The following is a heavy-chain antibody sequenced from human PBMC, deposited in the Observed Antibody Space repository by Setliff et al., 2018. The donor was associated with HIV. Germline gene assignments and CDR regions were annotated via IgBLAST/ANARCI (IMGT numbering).Heavy chain of an antibody. CDR1: GGSISNSY. CDR2: IHYGGRS. Sequence: PSETLSLTCTVSGGSISNSYWSWIRQPPGKGLEWIGIIHYGGRSYYGPSLKSRVTISVDTSKTQFSLKLRSVAASDTAIYYCARYRSKLDWFDPWGQGTLVTVSS. D-gene: IGHD5-12*01. J-gene: IGHJ5*02. V-gene: IGHV4-59*04. CDR3: ARYRSKLDWFDP.